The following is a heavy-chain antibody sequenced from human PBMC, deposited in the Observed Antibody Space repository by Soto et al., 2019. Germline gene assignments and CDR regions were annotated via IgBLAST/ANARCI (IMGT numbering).Heavy chain of an antibody. J-gene: IGHJ4*02. CDR3: AREDTYGLDYSDY. V-gene: IGHV3-21*01. CDR2: ISTGSTYI. CDR1: GFTFSTYN. Sequence: EVQLVESGGGLVKPGGSLRLSCAASGFTFSTYNMNWVRQAPGKGLEWVSSISTGSTYIYYSDSVRGRFIISRDNAKNALDLQMTSLRAEDTAVYYCAREDTYGLDYSDYWGQGTLVTVSS. D-gene: IGHD5-18*01.